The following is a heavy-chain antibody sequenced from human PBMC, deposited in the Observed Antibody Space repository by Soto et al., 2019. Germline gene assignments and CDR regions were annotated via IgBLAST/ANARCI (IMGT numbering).Heavy chain of an antibody. CDR1: GFTFSSYA. V-gene: IGHV3-30-3*01. D-gene: IGHD2-2*01. J-gene: IGHJ5*02. CDR3: ARAADQEWFDP. CDR2: ISYDGSNK. Sequence: QVQLVESGGGVVQPGRSLRLSCAASGFTFSSYAMHWVRQAPGKGLEWVAVISYDGSNKYYADSVKGRFTISRDNSKNTLYLQMNSLRAEDTAVYYCARAADQEWFDPWGQGTLVTVSS.